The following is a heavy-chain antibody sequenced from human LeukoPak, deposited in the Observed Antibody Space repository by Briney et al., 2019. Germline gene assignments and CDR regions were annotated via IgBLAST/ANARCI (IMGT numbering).Heavy chain of an antibody. Sequence: GGSLRLSCAASGFTFSGYGMHWIRQAPGGGLEWVSYISSSGTTIYYADSVRGRFAISRDDASNSLYLQMNSLRAEDTAVYYCARPRYCSSTTCYTGDYSGWYALFDYWGQGALVTVSS. CDR2: ISSSGTTI. D-gene: IGHD2-2*02. J-gene: IGHJ4*02. CDR3: ARPRYCSSTTCYTGDYSGWYALFDY. CDR1: GFTFSGYG. V-gene: IGHV3-11*01.